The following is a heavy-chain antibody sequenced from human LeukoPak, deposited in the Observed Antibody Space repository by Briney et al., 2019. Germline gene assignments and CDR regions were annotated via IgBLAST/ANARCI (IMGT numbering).Heavy chain of an antibody. D-gene: IGHD5-18*01. Sequence: PSETLSLTCAVYGESFSGYYRSWIRQPPGKGLEWIGEINHSGSTNYNPSLKSRVTISVDTSKNQFSLKLSSVTAADTAVYYCARVVRGYSYGYLYYFDYWGQGTLVTVSS. CDR2: INHSGST. J-gene: IGHJ4*02. CDR1: GESFSGYY. V-gene: IGHV4-34*01. CDR3: ARVVRGYSYGYLYYFDY.